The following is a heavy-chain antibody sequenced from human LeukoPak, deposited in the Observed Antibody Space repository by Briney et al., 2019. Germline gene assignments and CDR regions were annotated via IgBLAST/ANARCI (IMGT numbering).Heavy chain of an antibody. CDR1: GGSISSSTFY. J-gene: IGHJ3*02. V-gene: IGHV4-39*01. CDR3: ARPSSRTYVAPDAFDT. Sequence: SETLSLTCSVSGGSISSSTFYWGWIRQSPGKRLEWIGSIQYTGSVYYNPSLERRVTLTVDMSTNQIFLKLSSVTAADTALYYCARPSSRTYVAPDAFDTWGQGTLVIVSP. D-gene: IGHD2-2*01. CDR2: IQYTGSV.